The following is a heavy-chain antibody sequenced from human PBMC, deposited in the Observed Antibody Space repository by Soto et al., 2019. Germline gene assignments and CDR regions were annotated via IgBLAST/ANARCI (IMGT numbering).Heavy chain of an antibody. Sequence: PSETLFLTCAVSGGSLSSGGYSWSWIRQPPGKGLEWIGYIYHSGSIYYNPSLKSRVTISIDRSKNQFSLKLTSVTAADTAVYYCATVPDYWGQGTLVTGSS. J-gene: IGHJ4*02. CDR2: IYHSGSI. CDR1: GGSLSSGGYS. V-gene: IGHV4-30-2*01. CDR3: ATVPDY.